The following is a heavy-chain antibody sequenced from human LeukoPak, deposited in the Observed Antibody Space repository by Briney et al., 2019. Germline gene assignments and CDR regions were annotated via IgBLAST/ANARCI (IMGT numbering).Heavy chain of an antibody. V-gene: IGHV1-46*01. J-gene: IGHJ6*02. Sequence: GASVKVSCKASGYTLTRYFIHWVRQAPGQGLEWMGIINPIGGSTSYPQKFQGRVTMTRDTSTNTVYMELSSLKSEDTAVYYCARAISGDASSCYYYYYGMDVWGQGTTVTVSS. CDR1: GYTLTRYF. D-gene: IGHD4-17*01. CDR2: INPIGGST. CDR3: ARAISGDASSCYYYYYGMDV.